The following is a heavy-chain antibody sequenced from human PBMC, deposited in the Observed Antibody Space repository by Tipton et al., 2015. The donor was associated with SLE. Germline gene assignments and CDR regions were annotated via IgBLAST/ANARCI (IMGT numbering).Heavy chain of an antibody. J-gene: IGHJ4*02. V-gene: IGHV3-15*01. CDR3: TTDLAAPWYDILTGYFDY. Sequence: SLRLSCAASGFTFSNAWMSWVRQAPGKGLEWVGRIKSKTDGGTTDYAAPVKGRFTISRDDSKNTLYLQMNSLKTEDTAVYYCTTDLAAPWYDILTGYFDYWGQGTLVTVSS. CDR1: GFTFSNAW. CDR2: IKSKTDGGTT. D-gene: IGHD3-9*01.